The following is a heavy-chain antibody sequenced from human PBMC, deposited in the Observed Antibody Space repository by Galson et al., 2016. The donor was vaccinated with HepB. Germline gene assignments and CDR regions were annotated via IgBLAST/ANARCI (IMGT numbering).Heavy chain of an antibody. CDR3: ARVTDGSGTYSTGYFDN. CDR1: GGSINNYY. J-gene: IGHJ4*02. CDR2: IYHSGTT. D-gene: IGHD3-10*01. V-gene: IGHV4-59*01. Sequence: SETLSLTCTVSGGSINNYYWSWIRQPPGKGLEWIGYIYHSGTTRYNPSLKSRITMSFQTSKNQFSLKLLSVTAADTAVYYCARVTDGSGTYSTGYFDNWGQGTLVTVAS.